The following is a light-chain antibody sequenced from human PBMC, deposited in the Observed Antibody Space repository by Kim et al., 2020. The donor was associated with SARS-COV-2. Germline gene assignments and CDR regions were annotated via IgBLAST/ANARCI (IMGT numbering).Light chain of an antibody. J-gene: IGKJ2*01. CDR1: QSVCSHC. CDR2: SVS. CDR3: QHYDNAAPDT. Sequence: EIVLTQSPGTLSLSPGERATLSCRTSQSVCSHCLVLYQQKSGQAPILLIFSVSNRATCISDRFSGSGCGTDFTLTISRLEAEDSAVYYCQHYDNAAPDTFGRETELEI. V-gene: IGKV3-20*01.